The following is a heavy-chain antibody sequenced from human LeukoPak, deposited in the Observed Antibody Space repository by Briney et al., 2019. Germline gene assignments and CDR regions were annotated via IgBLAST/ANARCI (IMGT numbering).Heavy chain of an antibody. Sequence: GASVKVSCKASGGTFSSYAISWVRQAPGQGLEWMGGIIPIFGTANYAQKFQGRVTITADESTSSAYMELSSLRSEDTAAYYCARGAVGYGDSYNYYNMDVWGQGTTVTVSS. D-gene: IGHD4-17*01. CDR1: GGTFSSYA. CDR2: IIPIFGTA. V-gene: IGHV1-69*13. CDR3: ARGAVGYGDSYNYYNMDV. J-gene: IGHJ6*02.